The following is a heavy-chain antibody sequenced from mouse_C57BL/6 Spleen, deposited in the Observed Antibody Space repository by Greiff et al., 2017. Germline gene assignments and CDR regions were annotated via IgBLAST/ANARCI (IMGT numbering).Heavy chain of an antibody. V-gene: IGHV1-82*01. CDR1: GYAFSSSW. Sequence: QVQLQQSGPELVKPGASVKISCKASGYAFSSSWMNWVKQRPGKGLEWIGRFYPGDGDTNYNGKFKGKATLTADKSSSTAYMQLSSLTSEDSAVSICARGTSYWGFDYWGQGTTLTVSS. J-gene: IGHJ2*01. CDR2: FYPGDGDT. D-gene: IGHD5-5*01. CDR3: ARGTSYWGFDY.